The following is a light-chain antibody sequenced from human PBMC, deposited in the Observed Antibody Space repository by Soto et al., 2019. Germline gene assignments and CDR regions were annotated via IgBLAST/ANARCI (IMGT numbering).Light chain of an antibody. CDR3: QQLNTYPVT. J-gene: IGKJ4*01. CDR1: ETISDY. Sequence: IQMTQSPSSLSASVGDRVTITCRSSETISDYLNWYQHKPGEAPKVLISSASTLRGGVPSRFSGTGSGTDFTLTISSLQPEDVATYYCQQLNTYPVTFGGGTKVEIK. V-gene: IGKV1-39*01. CDR2: SAS.